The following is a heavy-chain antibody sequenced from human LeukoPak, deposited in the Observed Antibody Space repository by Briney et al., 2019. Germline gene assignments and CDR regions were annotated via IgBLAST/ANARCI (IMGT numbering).Heavy chain of an antibody. Sequence: GGSLRLSRAASGIKFSYSAMHWVRQAPGKGLQWVALISYDGSNKDYVDSVKGRFTISRDNSKNTLYLQMNSLRPEDTAIYYCARGVAAAGTWSFDYWGQGSLVTVSS. D-gene: IGHD6-13*01. J-gene: IGHJ4*02. CDR1: GIKFSYSA. V-gene: IGHV3-30*03. CDR3: ARGVAAAGTWSFDY. CDR2: ISYDGSNK.